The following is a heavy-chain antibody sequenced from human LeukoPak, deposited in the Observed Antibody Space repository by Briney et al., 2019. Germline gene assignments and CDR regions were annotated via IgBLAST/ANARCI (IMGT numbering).Heavy chain of an antibody. Sequence: PGRSLRLSCAASGFTFDDYAMHWVRQAPGKGLEWVSGISWNSGSIGYADSVKGRFTISRDNAKNSLYLQMNSLRAEDTAVYYCASGPINWFDPWGQGTLVTVSS. CDR2: ISWNSGSI. J-gene: IGHJ5*02. CDR1: GFTFDDYA. V-gene: IGHV3-9*01. D-gene: IGHD6-25*01. CDR3: ASGPINWFDP.